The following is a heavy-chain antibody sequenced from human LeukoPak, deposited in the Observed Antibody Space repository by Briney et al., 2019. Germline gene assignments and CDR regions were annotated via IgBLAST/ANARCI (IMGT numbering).Heavy chain of an antibody. CDR2: IKQDGSEK. CDR1: GFTFSSYW. D-gene: IGHD6-13*01. V-gene: IGHV3-7*01. J-gene: IGHJ6*02. Sequence: PGGSLRLSCAASGFTFSSYWMSWVRQAPGKGLEWVANIKQDGSEKYYVDSVKGRFTISRDNAKNSLYLQMNSLRAEDTAVYYCARDSESWSSSWYATTYGMDVWGQGTTVTVSS. CDR3: ARDSESWSSSWYATTYGMDV.